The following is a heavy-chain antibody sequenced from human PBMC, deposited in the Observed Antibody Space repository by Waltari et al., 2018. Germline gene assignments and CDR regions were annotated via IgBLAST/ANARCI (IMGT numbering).Heavy chain of an antibody. CDR1: GFTFSSYE. D-gene: IGHD6-19*01. CDR2: ISSSGSTI. V-gene: IGHV3-48*03. J-gene: IGHJ4*02. Sequence: EVQLVESGGGLVQPGGSLRLSCAASGFTFSSYEMNWVRQAPGKGLEWVSYISSSGSTIYYADSVKGRFTISRDNAKNSLYLQMNSLRAEDTAVYYCARARSSGVPYYFDYWGQGTLVTVSS. CDR3: ARARSSGVPYYFDY.